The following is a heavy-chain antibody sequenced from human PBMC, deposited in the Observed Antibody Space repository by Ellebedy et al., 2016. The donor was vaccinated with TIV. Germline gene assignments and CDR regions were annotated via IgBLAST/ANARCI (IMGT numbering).Heavy chain of an antibody. CDR3: ARDRHVDRGNCLDY. D-gene: IGHD4-23*01. Sequence: GESLKISCEASGFIFSNFGMHWVRQAPGKGLEWVAFIWYDGGNKYYVDSVKGRFTISRDNSKDMLFLQMNNLGAEDTAVYYCARDRHVDRGNCLDYWGQGTLVTVSS. V-gene: IGHV3-33*01. J-gene: IGHJ4*01. CDR2: IWYDGGNK. CDR1: GFIFSNFG.